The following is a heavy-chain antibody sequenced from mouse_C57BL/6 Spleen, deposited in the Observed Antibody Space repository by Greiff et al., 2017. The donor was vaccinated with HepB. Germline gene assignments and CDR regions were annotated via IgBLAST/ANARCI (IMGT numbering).Heavy chain of an antibody. CDR2: IYPGSGNT. D-gene: IGHD6-1*01. J-gene: IGHJ3*01. CDR3: ASASGAWFAY. Sequence: QVQLQQSGPELVKPGASVTISCKASGYSFTSYYIHWVKQRPGQGLEGIGWIYPGSGNTKYNGKFKGTATLTEDTSSSTAYMKLSSLTSEDSAVYYCASASGAWFAYWGQGTLVTVSA. V-gene: IGHV1-66*01. CDR1: GYSFTSYY.